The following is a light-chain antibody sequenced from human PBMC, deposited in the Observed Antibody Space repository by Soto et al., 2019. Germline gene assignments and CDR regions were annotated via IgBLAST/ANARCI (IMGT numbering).Light chain of an antibody. CDR1: TGAVSSGYY. J-gene: IGLJ2*01. Sequence: QAVVTQEPSLTVSPGGTVTLTCASSTGAVSSGYYPSWFQQKPGQAPRALIYTTSNKYSWTPARFSGSFLGGTAALTLSGVQPEDEAEYYCLLYYGGAQSWVFGGGTQLTVL. CDR3: LLYYGGAQSWV. CDR2: TTS. V-gene: IGLV7-43*01.